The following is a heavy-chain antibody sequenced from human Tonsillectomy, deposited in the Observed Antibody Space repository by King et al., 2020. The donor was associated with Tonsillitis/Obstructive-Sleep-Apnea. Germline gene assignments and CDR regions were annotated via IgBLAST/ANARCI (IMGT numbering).Heavy chain of an antibody. CDR2: IYYSGST. CDR3: ARPLGAGNWYFDL. J-gene: IGHJ2*01. D-gene: IGHD4/OR15-4a*01. CDR1: GGSISSYY. V-gene: IGHV4-59*08. Sequence: QLQLQESGPGLVKPSETLPLTCTVSGGSISSYYWSWIRQPPGKGLEWIGYIYYSGSTNYNPSLKSRVTISVDTSKNQFSLKLSSVTAADTAVYYCARPLGAGNWYFDLWGRGTLVTVSS.